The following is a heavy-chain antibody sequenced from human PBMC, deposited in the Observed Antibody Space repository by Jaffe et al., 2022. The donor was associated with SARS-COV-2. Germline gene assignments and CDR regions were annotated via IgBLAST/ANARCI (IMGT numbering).Heavy chain of an antibody. CDR3: VRENNWNEKDY. CDR1: GYSISSGYY. J-gene: IGHJ4*02. CDR2: IYHSGST. V-gene: IGHV4-38-2*02. D-gene: IGHD1-20*01. Sequence: QVQLQESGPGLVKPSETLSLTCTVSGYSISSGYYWDWIRQPPGKGLEWIGNIYHSGSTYYNSSLKSRVAISVDTSKNQFSLKLRSVTAADTAVYYCVRENNWNEKDYWGQGTLVTVSS.